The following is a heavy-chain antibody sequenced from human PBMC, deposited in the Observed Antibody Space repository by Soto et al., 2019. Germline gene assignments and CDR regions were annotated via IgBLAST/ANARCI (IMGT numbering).Heavy chain of an antibody. D-gene: IGHD5-12*01. CDR3: ARARSGYDYMYYYYYYMDV. Sequence: SETLSLTCTVSGGSISSSSYYWGWIRQPPGKGLDCIGSIYYSGSTYYNPSFKSRVTISVDTSKNHFSLKLSSVTAADTAVYYCARARSGYDYMYYYYYYMDVWGKGTTVTVSS. CDR2: IYYSGST. J-gene: IGHJ6*03. V-gene: IGHV4-39*01. CDR1: GGSISSSSYY.